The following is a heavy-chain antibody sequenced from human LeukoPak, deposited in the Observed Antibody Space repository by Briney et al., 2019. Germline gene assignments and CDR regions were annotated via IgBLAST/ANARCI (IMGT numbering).Heavy chain of an antibody. CDR1: GFTFDDYA. V-gene: IGHV3-9*01. Sequence: GGSLRLSCAASGFTFDDYAMHWVRQAPGKGLEWVSGISWNSGSIGYADSVKGRFTISRDNAKNSLYLQMNSLRAEDTAIYYCAKRGAEVGTTVAPGDYWGQGTLVTVSS. CDR2: ISWNSGSI. CDR3: AKRGAEVGTTVAPGDY. J-gene: IGHJ4*02. D-gene: IGHD1-26*01.